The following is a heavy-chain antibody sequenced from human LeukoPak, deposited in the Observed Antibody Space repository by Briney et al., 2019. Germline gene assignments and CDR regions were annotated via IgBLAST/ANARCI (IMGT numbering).Heavy chain of an antibody. CDR2: IKQDGSEK. V-gene: IGHV3-7*01. CDR1: GFTFSSYW. Sequence: PGGSLRLSCAASGFTFSSYWMSWVRQAPGKGLEWVANIKQDGSEKYYVDSVKGRFTISRDNAKNSLYLQMNSLRAEDTAVYYCARDILLHYYYYYGMDVWGQETTVTVSS. J-gene: IGHJ6*02. D-gene: IGHD3-10*01. CDR3: ARDILLHYYYYYGMDV.